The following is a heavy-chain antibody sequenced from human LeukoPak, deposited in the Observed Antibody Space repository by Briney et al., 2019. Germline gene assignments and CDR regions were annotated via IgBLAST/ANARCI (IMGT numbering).Heavy chain of an antibody. D-gene: IGHD2-2*01. Sequence: SVKVSCKASGGTFSSYAISWVRQAPGQGLEWMGRIIPILGIANYAQKFQGRVTITADKSTSTAYMELSSRRSEDTAVYYCAAAAYLGYFDYWGQGTLVTVSS. CDR2: IIPILGIA. CDR3: AAAAYLGYFDY. CDR1: GGTFSSYA. V-gene: IGHV1-69*04. J-gene: IGHJ4*02.